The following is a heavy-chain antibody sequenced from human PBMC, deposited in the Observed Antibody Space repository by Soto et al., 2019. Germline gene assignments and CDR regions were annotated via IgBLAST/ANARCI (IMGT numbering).Heavy chain of an antibody. CDR3: ASDLDGYNNAAFDY. D-gene: IGHD4-4*01. CDR2: IIPIFGTA. Sequence: ASVKVSCKASGGTFSSYAISWVRQAPGQGLEWMGGIIPIFGTANYAQKFQGRVTITADESTSTAYMELSSLRSEDTAVYYCASDLDGYNNAAFDYWGQGTLVTVSS. CDR1: GGTFSSYA. V-gene: IGHV1-69*13. J-gene: IGHJ4*02.